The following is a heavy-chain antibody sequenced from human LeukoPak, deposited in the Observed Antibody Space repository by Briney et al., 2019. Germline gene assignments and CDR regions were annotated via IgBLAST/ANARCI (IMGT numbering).Heavy chain of an antibody. J-gene: IGHJ3*02. D-gene: IGHD4-23*01. V-gene: IGHV3-7*03. CDR3: ARVGGTTVAPNDAFDI. CDR2: IKRDGSEK. CDR1: GFTFSSYW. Sequence: PGGSLRLSCAASGFTFSSYWMTWVRQAPGKGLEWVANIKRDGSEKHYVDSVKGRFTISRDNAKNSMFLQMNSLRAEDTAVYYCARVGGTTVAPNDAFDIWGQGTMVTVSS.